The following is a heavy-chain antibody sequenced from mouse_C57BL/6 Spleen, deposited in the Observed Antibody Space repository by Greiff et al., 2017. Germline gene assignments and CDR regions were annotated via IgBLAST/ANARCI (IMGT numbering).Heavy chain of an antibody. J-gene: IGHJ3*01. CDR1: GYAFRSSW. Sequence: VQLQQSGPELVKPGASVKISCKASGYAFRSSWMNWVKQRPGKGLEWIGRIYPGDGDTNYNGKFKGKATLTADKSSSTAYMQLSSLTSEDSAVYFCAREDSSGSFAYWGQGTLVTVSA. D-gene: IGHD3-2*02. CDR3: AREDSSGSFAY. CDR2: IYPGDGDT. V-gene: IGHV1-82*01.